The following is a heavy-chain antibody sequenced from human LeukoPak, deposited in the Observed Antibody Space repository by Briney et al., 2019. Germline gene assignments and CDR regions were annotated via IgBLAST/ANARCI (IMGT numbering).Heavy chain of an antibody. V-gene: IGHV3-7*01. CDR3: ASGMTEFDY. CDR2: IKEDGAEK. Sequence: GGSLRLSCAASGFRFSDYWMSRVRQAPGMGLEWVANIKEDGAEKYYVESVKGRFTIFRDNAKHSLHLQMNSLRVEDTAVYYCASGMTEFDYWGQGTLVTVSS. J-gene: IGHJ4*02. CDR1: GFRFSDYW.